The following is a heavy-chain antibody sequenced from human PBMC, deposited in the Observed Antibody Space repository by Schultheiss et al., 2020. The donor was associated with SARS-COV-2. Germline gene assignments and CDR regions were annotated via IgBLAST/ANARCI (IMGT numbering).Heavy chain of an antibody. CDR3: ARVPEAWDIVVVVAGGFDY. D-gene: IGHD2-15*01. CDR1: GGTFSSYA. Sequence: ASVKVSCKASGGTFSSYAISWVRQAPGQGLEWMGWISAYNGNTNYAQKLQGRVTMTTDTSTSTAYMELRSLRSDDTAVYYCARVPEAWDIVVVVAGGFDYWGQGTLVTVSS. V-gene: IGHV1-18*01. J-gene: IGHJ4*02. CDR2: ISAYNGNT.